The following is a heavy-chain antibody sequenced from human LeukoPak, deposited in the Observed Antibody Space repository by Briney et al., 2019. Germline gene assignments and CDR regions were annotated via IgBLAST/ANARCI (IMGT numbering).Heavy chain of an antibody. Sequence: GGSLRLSCAASGFTFSSYSMNWVRQAPGKELERVSSISSSSSYIYYADSVKGRFTISRDNAKNSLYLQMNSLRAEDTAVYYCARGTRVLGFRVVDYFDYWGQGTLVTVSS. CDR1: GFTFSSYS. J-gene: IGHJ4*02. CDR3: ARGTRVLGFRVVDYFDY. CDR2: ISSSSSYI. D-gene: IGHD3-3*01. V-gene: IGHV3-21*01.